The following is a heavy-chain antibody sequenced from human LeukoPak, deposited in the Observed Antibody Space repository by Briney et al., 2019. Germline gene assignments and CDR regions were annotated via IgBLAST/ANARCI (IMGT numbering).Heavy chain of an antibody. Sequence: ASVKVSCRTSGYTFTKYGISWVRQAPGQGLEWMAWISGYNGDTNYVEKFQDRITMTIDTSTSTAYLELTNLRPDDTAVYYCARDWGAPHIVNFDSWGQGTPVTVSS. J-gene: IGHJ4*02. CDR3: ARDWGAPHIVNFDS. V-gene: IGHV1-18*04. D-gene: IGHD1-26*01. CDR2: ISGYNGDT. CDR1: GYTFTKYG.